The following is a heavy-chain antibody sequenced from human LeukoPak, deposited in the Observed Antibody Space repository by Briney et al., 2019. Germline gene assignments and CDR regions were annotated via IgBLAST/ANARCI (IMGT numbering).Heavy chain of an antibody. CDR1: GGSINRGDYY. J-gene: IGHJ3*02. CDR3: ARVRYNWNDRVDAFDI. Sequence: SQTLSLTCTVSGGSINRGDYYWTWIRRVPGKGLEWIGYIYYRGSTYYNPSLKSRVTISVDTSKNQFSLKLSSVTAADTAVYYCARVRYNWNDRVDAFDIWGQGTMVTVSS. CDR2: IYYRGST. V-gene: IGHV4-30-4*08. D-gene: IGHD1-1*01.